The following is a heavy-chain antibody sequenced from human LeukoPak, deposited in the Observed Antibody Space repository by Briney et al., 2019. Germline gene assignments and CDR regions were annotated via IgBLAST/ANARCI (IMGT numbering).Heavy chain of an antibody. CDR2: INTNTGNP. D-gene: IGHD2-21*02. CDR1: GYTFTSYA. J-gene: IGHJ2*01. CDR3: ARAGHNIVVVTAYWYFDL. V-gene: IGHV7-4-1*02. Sequence: ASVKVSCKASGYTFTSYAMNWVRQAPGQGLEWMGWINTNTGNPTYAQGFTGRFVFSLDTSVSTAYLQITSLKAEDTAVYYCARAGHNIVVVTAYWYFDLWGRGTLVTVSS.